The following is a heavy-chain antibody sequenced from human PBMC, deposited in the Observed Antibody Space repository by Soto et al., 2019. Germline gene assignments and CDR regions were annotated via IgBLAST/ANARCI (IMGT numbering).Heavy chain of an antibody. CDR1: GGTFSSYT. CDR2: IIPILGIA. D-gene: IGHD2-2*01. CDR3: AREYQLLSHYYYGMDV. Sequence: QVQLVQSGAEVKKPGSSVKVSRKASGGTFSSYTISWVRQAPGQGLEWMGRIIPILGIANYAQKFQGRVTITADKSTSTAYMELSSLRSEDTAVYYCAREYQLLSHYYYGMDVWGQGTTVTVSS. J-gene: IGHJ6*02. V-gene: IGHV1-69*08.